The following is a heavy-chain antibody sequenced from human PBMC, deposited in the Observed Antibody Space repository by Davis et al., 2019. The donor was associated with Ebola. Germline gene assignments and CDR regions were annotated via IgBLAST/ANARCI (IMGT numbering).Heavy chain of an antibody. Sequence: GGFLRLSCAASGFTFSVYYMSWIRQAPGKGPEWVSSISSSASYKNYADSVKGRFTISRDDAKKSLYLQMDSLRAEDTAVYYCAQQLGDYGGNALRYWGQGTLVTVSS. CDR1: GFTFSVYY. D-gene: IGHD4-23*01. CDR3: AQQLGDYGGNALRY. V-gene: IGHV3-11*06. J-gene: IGHJ4*02. CDR2: ISSSASYK.